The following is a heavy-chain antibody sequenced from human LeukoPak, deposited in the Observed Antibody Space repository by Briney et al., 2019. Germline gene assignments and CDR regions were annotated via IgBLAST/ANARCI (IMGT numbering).Heavy chain of an antibody. J-gene: IGHJ4*02. D-gene: IGHD3-22*01. V-gene: IGHV3-21*01. CDR1: GFTFSRFN. Sequence: GGSLRLSCAASGFTFSRFNMNWVRQAPGKGLEWVSSISSSSTYIYYADSVKGRFTISRDNAKNSLYLQMNSLRAEDTAVYYCASDKYDSSGYSTQYFDYWGQGTLVTVSS. CDR2: ISSSSTYI. CDR3: ASDKYDSSGYSTQYFDY.